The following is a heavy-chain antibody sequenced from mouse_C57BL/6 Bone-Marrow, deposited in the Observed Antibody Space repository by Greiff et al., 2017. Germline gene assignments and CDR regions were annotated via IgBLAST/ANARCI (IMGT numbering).Heavy chain of an antibody. CDR2: IDPETGGT. J-gene: IGHJ2*01. CDR1: GYTFTDYE. D-gene: IGHD1-1*01. Sequence: VQLQQSGAELVRPGASVTLSCKASGYTFTDYEMHWVKQTPVHGLEWIGAIDPETGGTAYNQKFKGKAILTADKSSSTAYMELRSLTSEDSAVYYCTRSFITTVVAFDYWGQGTTLTDSS. CDR3: TRSFITTVVAFDY. V-gene: IGHV1-15*01.